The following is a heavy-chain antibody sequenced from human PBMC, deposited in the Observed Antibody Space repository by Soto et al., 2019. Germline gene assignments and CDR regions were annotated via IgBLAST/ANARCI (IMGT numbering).Heavy chain of an antibody. D-gene: IGHD5-18*01. CDR3: ASSGYSYGVDFDY. J-gene: IGHJ4*02. Sequence: SETLSLTCSVAGGSISSGDYYWSWIRQPPGKGLEWIGYIYYSGSTYYNPSLKSRVTISVDTSKNQFSLKLSSVTAADTAVYYCASSGYSYGVDFDYWGQGTLVTVPQ. CDR2: IYYSGST. V-gene: IGHV4-30-4*01. CDR1: GGSISSGDYY.